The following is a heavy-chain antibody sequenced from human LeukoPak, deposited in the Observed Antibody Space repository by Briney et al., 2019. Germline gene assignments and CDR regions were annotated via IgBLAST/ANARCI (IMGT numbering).Heavy chain of an antibody. CDR1: GFTFSSYG. V-gene: IGHV3-30*02. Sequence: GGSLRLSCAASGFTFSSYGMHWVRQAPGKGLEWVAFIRYDGSNKYYADSVKGRFTISRDNSKNTLFLQLNSLRAEDTAVYYCAKDSITMIVAYFGSWGQGTLVTVSS. J-gene: IGHJ5*01. CDR2: IRYDGSNK. D-gene: IGHD3-22*01. CDR3: AKDSITMIVAYFGS.